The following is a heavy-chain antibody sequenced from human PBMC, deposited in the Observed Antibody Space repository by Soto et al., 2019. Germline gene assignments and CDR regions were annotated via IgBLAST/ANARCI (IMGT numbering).Heavy chain of an antibody. J-gene: IGHJ6*02. V-gene: IGHV3-30*03. CDR2: ISYDSTKT. Sequence: SLRLSCAASGFTFNSYGMHWVRQGPGNGLEWVAFISYDSTKTYYADSVKGRFTISRDNSNSALYVQMNSLTGEDTAVYYCARTRRAWSDFHYYSLDVWGQGTTVTVSS. CDR3: ARTRRAWSDFHYYSLDV. D-gene: IGHD2-8*02. CDR1: GFTFNSYG.